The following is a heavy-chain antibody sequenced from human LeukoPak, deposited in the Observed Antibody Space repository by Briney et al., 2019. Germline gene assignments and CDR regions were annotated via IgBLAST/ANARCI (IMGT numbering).Heavy chain of an antibody. J-gene: IGHJ6*03. CDR1: GGSISSSSYY. V-gene: IGHV4-39*07. CDR2: IYYSGST. CDR3: AREGRFNHYYMDV. Sequence: SETLSLTCTVSGGSISSSSYYWGWIRQPPGKGLEWIGSIYYSGSTYYNPSLKSRVTISVDTSKNQFSLKLSSVTAADTAVYYCAREGRFNHYYMDVWGKGTTVTVSS. D-gene: IGHD3-10*01.